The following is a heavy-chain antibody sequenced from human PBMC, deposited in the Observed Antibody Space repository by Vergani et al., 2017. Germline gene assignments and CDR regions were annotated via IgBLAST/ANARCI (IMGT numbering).Heavy chain of an antibody. CDR1: WITLWKFG. Sequence: EVDLVESGGGLAQPGGSLRLSCEASWITLWKFGMHWVRQGPGKGLEWVSGISWNSGAVDYADSVRGRLTISRDNAKNSLFLEMTSLRFEDTAVYFCTKGSVYYHDSAGHGYDPYTGFDLWGEGTLVTVSS. D-gene: IGHD5-12*01. V-gene: IGHV3-9*01. CDR3: TKGSVYYHDSAGHGYDPYTGFDL. J-gene: IGHJ3*01. CDR2: ISWNSGAV.